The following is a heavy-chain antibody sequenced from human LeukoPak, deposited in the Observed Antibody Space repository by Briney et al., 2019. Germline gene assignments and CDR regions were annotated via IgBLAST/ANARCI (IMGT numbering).Heavy chain of an antibody. CDR2: INPSGGST. CDR3: ASSPRDDILTGFLSP. Sequence: GASVTVSCTASGYTFTRYYVHWVRQAPGQGLEWMGIINPSGGSTSYAQKFQGRVTMTRDTSTSTVYMELSSLRSEDTAVYYCASSPRDDILTGFLSPWGQGTLVTVSS. V-gene: IGHV1-46*01. D-gene: IGHD3-9*01. J-gene: IGHJ5*02. CDR1: GYTFTRYY.